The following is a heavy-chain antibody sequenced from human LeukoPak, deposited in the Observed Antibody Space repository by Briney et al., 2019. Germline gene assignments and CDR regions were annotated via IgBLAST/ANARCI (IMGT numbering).Heavy chain of an antibody. CDR3: AKVWKGNYYDY. Sequence: PGRSLRLSCAASGFTFTNYAMTWVRQAPGRGLEWVSGISGSGGSTYYADSVKGRFIISRDNSESTLYLQMNRLRAEDTALYYCAKVWKGNYYDYWGQGTLVTVSS. CDR1: GFTFTNYA. V-gene: IGHV3-23*01. D-gene: IGHD1-1*01. CDR2: ISGSGGST. J-gene: IGHJ4*02.